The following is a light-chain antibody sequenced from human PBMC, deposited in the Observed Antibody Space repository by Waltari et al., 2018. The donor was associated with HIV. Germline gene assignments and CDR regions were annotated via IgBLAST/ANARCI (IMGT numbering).Light chain of an antibody. J-gene: IGLJ3*02. Sequence: QSVLTQPPSVSAASGHKVTLSCSGRSSNIGNIFVSWYQQPPGIAPKLLIYDNTRRPSGNPDRFSGSKSGTSATLAITGLQTGDEADYYCGTWDGSLNVWVFGGGTKVTV. CDR2: DNT. V-gene: IGLV1-51*01. CDR1: SSNIGNIF. CDR3: GTWDGSLNVWV.